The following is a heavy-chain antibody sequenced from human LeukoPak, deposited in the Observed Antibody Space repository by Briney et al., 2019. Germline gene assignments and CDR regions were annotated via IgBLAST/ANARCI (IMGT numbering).Heavy chain of an antibody. CDR1: GFTFSSYA. CDR3: AKVSDKWLSPGYFDY. V-gene: IGHV3-23*01. D-gene: IGHD3-22*01. Sequence: GGSLRLSCAASGFTFSSYAMSWVRQAPGKGLEWVSAIGLSGASTYYADSVKGRFTISRDNSKNTLFLQMNSLRAEDMAVYYCAKVSDKWLSPGYFDYWGQGTLLTVSS. J-gene: IGHJ4*02. CDR2: IGLSGAST.